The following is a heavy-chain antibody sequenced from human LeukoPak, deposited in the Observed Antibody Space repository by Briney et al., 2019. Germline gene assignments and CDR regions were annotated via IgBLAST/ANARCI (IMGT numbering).Heavy chain of an antibody. CDR3: ARSVVVVAATLGYYYYYMDV. V-gene: IGHV7-4-1*02. CDR1: GYTFTSYA. CDR2: INTNTGNP. J-gene: IGHJ6*03. Sequence: ASVKVSCKASGYTFTSYAMNWVRQAPGQGLEWMGWINTNTGNPTYAQGFTGRFVFSLDTSVSTAYLQISSLKAEDTAVYYCARSVVVVAATLGYYYYYMDVWGKGTTVTVSS. D-gene: IGHD2-15*01.